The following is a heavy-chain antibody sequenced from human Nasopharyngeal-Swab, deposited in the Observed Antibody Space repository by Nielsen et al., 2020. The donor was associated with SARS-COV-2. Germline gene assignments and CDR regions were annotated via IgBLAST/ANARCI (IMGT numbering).Heavy chain of an antibody. V-gene: IGHV1-46*01. J-gene: IGHJ4*02. D-gene: IGHD3-10*01. CDR3: ARVISLGEYYFDY. CDR2: INPSGGGT. Sequence: WVRQAPGQGLEWMGIINPSGGGTSYAQKFQGRVTMTRDTSTSTVYMELSSLRSEDTAVYYCARVISLGEYYFDYWGQGTLVTVSS.